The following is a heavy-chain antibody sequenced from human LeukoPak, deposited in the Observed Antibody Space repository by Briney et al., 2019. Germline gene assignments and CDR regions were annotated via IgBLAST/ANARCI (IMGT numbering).Heavy chain of an antibody. CDR2: IYYSGST. Sequence: SETLSLTCTVSGGSISSSSYYWGWLRQPPGKGLEWIGSIYYSGSTYYNPSLKSRVTISGDTSKNQFSLKLSSVTAADTAVYYCARIHYGSGSPPYFDYWGQGTLVTVSS. CDR1: GGSISSSSYY. CDR3: ARIHYGSGSPPYFDY. D-gene: IGHD3-10*01. V-gene: IGHV4-39*01. J-gene: IGHJ4*02.